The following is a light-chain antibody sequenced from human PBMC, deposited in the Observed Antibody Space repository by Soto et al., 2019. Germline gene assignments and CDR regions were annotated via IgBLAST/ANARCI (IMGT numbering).Light chain of an antibody. V-gene: IGKV1-5*01. J-gene: IGKJ4*01. CDR3: QQYDSYQLT. CDR1: QSINNL. Sequence: DVQMTQSPSTLSASVGDRVTITCRARQSINNLLAWYQQKPGKAPKFLIYDVSALGSGVPSRFSGSGSGTEFNLTINGQQPEDFATYYCQQYDSYQLTFGGGTRVEIK. CDR2: DVS.